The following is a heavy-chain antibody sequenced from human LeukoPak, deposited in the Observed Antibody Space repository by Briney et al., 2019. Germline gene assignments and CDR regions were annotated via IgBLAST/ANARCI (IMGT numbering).Heavy chain of an antibody. D-gene: IGHD3-10*01. J-gene: IGHJ3*02. CDR2: IIPIFGTA. CDR1: GGTFSSYA. Sequence: SVKVSCKASGGTFSSYAISWVRQAPGQGLEWMGGIIPIFGTANYAQKFQGRATITTDESTSTAYMELSSLRSEDTAVYYCARDRVPLDAFDIWGQGTMVTVSS. CDR3: ARDRVPLDAFDI. V-gene: IGHV1-69*05.